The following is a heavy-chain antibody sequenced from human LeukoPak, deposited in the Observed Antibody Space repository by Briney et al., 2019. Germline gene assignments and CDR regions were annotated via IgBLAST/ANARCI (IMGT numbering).Heavy chain of an antibody. J-gene: IGHJ2*01. Sequence: PGGSLRHSCAASGFTFSSYSMSWVRQTPGKGLEWVSYISSGSSTICYADSVKGRFTISRDNAKNSLYLQVNSLRDEDTAVCYCARGFRYFDLWGRGTLVTVSS. CDR2: ISSGSSTI. D-gene: IGHD2-21*01. CDR3: ARGFRYFDL. V-gene: IGHV3-48*02. CDR1: GFTFSSYS.